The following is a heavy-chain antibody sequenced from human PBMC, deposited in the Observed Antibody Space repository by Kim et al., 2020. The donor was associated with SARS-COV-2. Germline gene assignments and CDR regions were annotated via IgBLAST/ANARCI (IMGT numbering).Heavy chain of an antibody. CDR3: TRDRGRTSDAFDV. J-gene: IGHJ3*01. Sequence: SETLSLTCTVSGGSVRSSSHYWNWIRQPPGEGLEWIGYIFYSRVTNYNPSLKSRVTISVDTSKNQLSLKLTSVTAAYTAMYDCTRDRGRTSDAFDVWGQG. D-gene: IGHD2-2*01. CDR1: GGSVRSSSHY. CDR2: IFYSRVT. V-gene: IGHV4-61*01.